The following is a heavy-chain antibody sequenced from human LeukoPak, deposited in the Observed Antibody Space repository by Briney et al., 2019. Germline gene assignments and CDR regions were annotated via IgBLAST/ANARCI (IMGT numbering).Heavy chain of an antibody. V-gene: IGHV4-39*07. D-gene: IGHD6-19*01. Sequence: ASETLSLTCTVSGGSISSSSYYWGWIRQPPGKGLEWIGSIYYSGSTYYNPSLKSRVTISIDTSKNQFSLKLSSVTAADTAVYYCARDSALPGAIDHWGQGTLVTVSS. CDR2: IYYSGST. J-gene: IGHJ4*02. CDR1: GGSISSSSYY. CDR3: ARDSALPGAIDH.